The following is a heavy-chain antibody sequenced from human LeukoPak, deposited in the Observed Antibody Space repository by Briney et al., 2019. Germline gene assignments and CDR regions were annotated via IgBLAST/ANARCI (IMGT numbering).Heavy chain of an antibody. CDR3: ARFFRGPRCFDY. V-gene: IGHV3-48*03. Sequence: PGGSLRLSCAASGFSFSSYEMNWVRQAPGKGLEWVSYISSSGSTIYYADYVKGRFTISRDNAKNSLYLQMNSLRAEDTAVYYCARFFRGPRCFDYWGQGTLVTVSS. CDR1: GFSFSSYE. J-gene: IGHJ4*02. D-gene: IGHD2-15*01. CDR2: ISSSGSTI.